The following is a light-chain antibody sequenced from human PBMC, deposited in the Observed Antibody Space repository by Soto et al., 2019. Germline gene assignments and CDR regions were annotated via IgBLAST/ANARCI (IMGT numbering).Light chain of an antibody. J-gene: IGLJ2*01. CDR1: SSDVGGYNY. CDR3: SSYAGSNLV. Sequence: QSALTQPPSASGSPGQSVTISCIGTSSDVGGYNYVSWYQQHPGKAPKVMIYEVSKRPSGVPDRFSGSKSGNTASLTVSGLQAEDEADYYCSSYAGSNLVFGGGTQLTVL. CDR2: EVS. V-gene: IGLV2-8*01.